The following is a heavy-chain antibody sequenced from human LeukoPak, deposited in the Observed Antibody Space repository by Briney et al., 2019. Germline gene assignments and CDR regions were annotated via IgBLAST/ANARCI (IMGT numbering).Heavy chain of an antibody. V-gene: IGHV3-7*01. J-gene: IGHJ4*02. Sequence: PGGSLRLSCEASGFTFSHFGMHWVRQAPGKGLEWVANIKQGGFETYYLDSVKGRFTISRDNTKNSLYLEMNSLRVEDTAVYYCARGGLTTGWYYFDSWGRGALVTVSS. CDR3: ARGGLTTGWYYFDS. CDR1: GFTFSHFG. CDR2: IKQGGFET. D-gene: IGHD6-19*01.